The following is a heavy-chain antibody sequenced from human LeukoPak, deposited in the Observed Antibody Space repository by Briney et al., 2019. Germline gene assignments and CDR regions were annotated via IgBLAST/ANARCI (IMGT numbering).Heavy chain of an antibody. CDR1: GFTFSNAW. CDR2: IKDKGEGGTI. Sequence: RTGGSLRLSCAASGFTFSNAWMSWVRRAPGKGPEWVARIKDKGEGGTIDYAASVRGRFTISRDDSRDAVYLQMNSLIVDDSAVYYCTTDPRYWGQGTLVTVSS. V-gene: IGHV3-15*01. J-gene: IGHJ4*02. CDR3: TTDPRY.